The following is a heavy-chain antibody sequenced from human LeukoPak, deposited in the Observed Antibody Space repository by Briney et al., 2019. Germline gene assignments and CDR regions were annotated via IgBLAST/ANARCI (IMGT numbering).Heavy chain of an antibody. V-gene: IGHV3-33*01. D-gene: IGHD2-2*01. Sequence: PGGSLRLSCAASGFTFSSYGMHWVRQAPGKGLEWVAVIWYDGSNKYYADSVKGRFTISRDNSKNTLYLQMNSLRAEDTAVYYCARMDQLLSAMPSFDIWGQGTMVTVSS. CDR3: ARMDQLLSAMPSFDI. CDR1: GFTFSSYG. CDR2: IWYDGSNK. J-gene: IGHJ3*02.